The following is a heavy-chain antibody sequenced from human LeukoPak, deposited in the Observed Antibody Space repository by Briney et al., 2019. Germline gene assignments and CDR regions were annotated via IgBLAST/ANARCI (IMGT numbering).Heavy chain of an antibody. Sequence: GESLKISCKGSGYSFTSYWIGWVRQMPGKGLEWMGIIYPGDSDTRYSPSFQGQVTISADKSISTAYLQWSSLKASDTAMYHCARLTHVLLWFGEFSIDYWGQGTLVTVSS. J-gene: IGHJ4*02. CDR3: ARLTHVLLWFGEFSIDY. CDR2: IYPGDSDT. D-gene: IGHD3-10*01. V-gene: IGHV5-51*01. CDR1: GYSFTSYW.